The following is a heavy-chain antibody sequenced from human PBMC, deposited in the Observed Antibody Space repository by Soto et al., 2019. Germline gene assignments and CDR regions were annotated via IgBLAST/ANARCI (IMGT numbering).Heavy chain of an antibody. J-gene: IGHJ3*01. CDR3: VRSEYNWESNSRMDAFDV. CDR2: IYPGDSDI. Sequence: GEALKISCEGSGYSFTSYWIAWVRQMPGKGLEWMGIIYPGDSDIRYSPPFQGHFSISVDKSITTAYLQWSSLKAADTAMYYCVRSEYNWESNSRMDAFDVWGQGTMVTVSS. V-gene: IGHV5-51*01. CDR1: GYSFTSYW. D-gene: IGHD1-20*01.